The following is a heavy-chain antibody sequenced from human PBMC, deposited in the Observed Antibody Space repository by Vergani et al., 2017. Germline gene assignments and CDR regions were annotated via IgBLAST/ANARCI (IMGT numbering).Heavy chain of an antibody. J-gene: IGHJ6*02. CDR1: GFTFSDHY. D-gene: IGHD2-8*01. Sequence: EVQLVESGGGLVQPGGSLRLSCAASGFTFSDHYMDWVRQAPGKGLEWVGRTRNKANSYTTEYAASVKGRFTISRDDSKNSLYLQMNSLKTEDTAVYYCARANPYYYYGMDVWGQGTTVTVSS. V-gene: IGHV3-72*01. CDR3: ARANPYYYYGMDV. CDR2: TRNKANSYTT.